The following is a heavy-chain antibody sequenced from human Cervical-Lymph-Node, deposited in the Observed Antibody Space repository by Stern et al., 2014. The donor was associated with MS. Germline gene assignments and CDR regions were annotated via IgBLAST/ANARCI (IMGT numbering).Heavy chain of an antibody. CDR1: GGSISSGDNY. V-gene: IGHV4-30-4*01. CDR2: IHYSGGT. CDR3: ARVPDYGDAFFDY. J-gene: IGHJ4*02. D-gene: IGHD4-17*01. Sequence: QLQLQESGPGLVKPSQTLSLTCTVSGGSISSGDNYWSWIRQPPGKGPEWIGYIHYSGGTYFNPSLKSRATISADTSKNQFSLKLNSMTAADPAVYYCARVPDYGDAFFDYWGQGILVTVSS.